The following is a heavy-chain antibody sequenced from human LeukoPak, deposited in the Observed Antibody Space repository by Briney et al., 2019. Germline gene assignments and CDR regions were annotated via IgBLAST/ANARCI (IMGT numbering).Heavy chain of an antibody. Sequence: GGSLRLSCAASGFTFDDYAMHWVRQAPGKGVEWVSGISWNSGSIGYADSVKGRFTISRDNAKNSLYLQMNSLRAEDTALYYCAKVSRDGYNKVWYFDLWGRGTLVTVSS. CDR2: ISWNSGSI. CDR3: AKVSRDGYNKVWYFDL. CDR1: GFTFDDYA. J-gene: IGHJ2*01. D-gene: IGHD5-24*01. V-gene: IGHV3-9*01.